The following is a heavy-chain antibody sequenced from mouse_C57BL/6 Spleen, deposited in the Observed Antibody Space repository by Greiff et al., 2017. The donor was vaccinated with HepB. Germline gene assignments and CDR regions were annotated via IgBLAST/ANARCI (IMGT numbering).Heavy chain of an antibody. CDR3: ARRVGGTYYFDY. CDR2: IYPGDGDT. J-gene: IGHJ2*01. Sequence: QVQLQQSGAELVKPGASVKISCKASGYAFSSYWMNWVKQRPGKGLEWIGQIYPGDGDTNYNGKFKGKATLTADKSSSTAYMQLSSLTSEDSAVYFCARRVGGTYYFDYWGQGTTLTVSS. V-gene: IGHV1-80*01. D-gene: IGHD4-1*01. CDR1: GYAFSSYW.